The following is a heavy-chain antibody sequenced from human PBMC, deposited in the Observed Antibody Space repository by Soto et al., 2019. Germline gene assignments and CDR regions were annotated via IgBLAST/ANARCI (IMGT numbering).Heavy chain of an antibody. Sequence: QVQLQESGPGLVKPSETLSLTCTVAGGSISSYYWSWIRQPPGKGLEWIGYIYYSGSTNYKPSLKSRATISVDTYKNQFSLKLSSVTAADTAVYYCARRYRSVFDFWGQGTLVTVSS. J-gene: IGHJ4*02. CDR1: GGSISSYY. V-gene: IGHV4-59*01. CDR3: ARRYRSVFDF. D-gene: IGHD6-19*01. CDR2: IYYSGST.